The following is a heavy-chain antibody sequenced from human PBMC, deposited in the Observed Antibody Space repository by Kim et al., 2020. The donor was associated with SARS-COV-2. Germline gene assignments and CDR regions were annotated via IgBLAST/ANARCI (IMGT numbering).Heavy chain of an antibody. Sequence: ASVKVSCKASGSTFSGFYVHWVREAPGRGLQWMGRIDPDSGGTKSAQMFQGRVTMTRDTSIRTVYLELSRLRSDDTAIYYCAKDQAGLEYYFDLWGQGTL. D-gene: IGHD3-3*01. CDR1: GSTFSGFY. CDR2: IDPDSGGT. CDR3: AKDQAGLEYYFDL. J-gene: IGHJ4*02. V-gene: IGHV1-2*06.